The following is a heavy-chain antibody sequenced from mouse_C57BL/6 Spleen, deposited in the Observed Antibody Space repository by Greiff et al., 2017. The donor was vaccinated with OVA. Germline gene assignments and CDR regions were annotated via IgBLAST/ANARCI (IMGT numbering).Heavy chain of an antibody. D-gene: IGHD1-1*01. CDR1: GYTFTSYW. J-gene: IGHJ1*03. CDR3: ASPVYYGSSHWYFDV. V-gene: IGHV1-50*01. Sequence: QVQLKQPGAELVKPGASVKLSCKASGYTFTSYWMQWVKQRPGQGLEWIGEIDPSDSYTNYNQKFKGKATLTVDTSSSTAYMQLSSLTSEDSAVYYCASPVYYGSSHWYFDVWGTGTTVTVSS. CDR2: IDPSDSYT.